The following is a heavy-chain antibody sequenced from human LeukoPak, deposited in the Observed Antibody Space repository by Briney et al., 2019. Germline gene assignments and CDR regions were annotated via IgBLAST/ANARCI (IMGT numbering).Heavy chain of an antibody. CDR1: GYSFTSYW. J-gene: IGHJ4*02. D-gene: IGHD3-22*01. CDR2: IYPGDSDT. CDR3: ARQGIYDSSGYYYVGYDYFDY. Sequence: GESLKISCKGSGYSFTSYWIGWVRQMPGKGLEWMGIIYPGDSDTRYSPSFQGQVTISADKSISTAYLQWSSLKASDTAMYYCARQGIYDSSGYYYVGYDYFDYWGQGTLVTVPS. V-gene: IGHV5-51*01.